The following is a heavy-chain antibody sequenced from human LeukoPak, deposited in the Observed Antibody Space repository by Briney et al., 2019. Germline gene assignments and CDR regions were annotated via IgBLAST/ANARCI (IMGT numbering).Heavy chain of an antibody. D-gene: IGHD5-18*01. Sequence: VASVKVSCKASGGTFSSYAISWVRQAPGQGLEWMGGIIPIFGTANYAQKFQGRVTITTDESTSTAYMELSSLRSEDTAVYYCASGYSYGSDFDYWGQGTLVTVSS. V-gene: IGHV1-69*05. J-gene: IGHJ4*02. CDR2: IIPIFGTA. CDR3: ASGYSYGSDFDY. CDR1: GGTFSSYA.